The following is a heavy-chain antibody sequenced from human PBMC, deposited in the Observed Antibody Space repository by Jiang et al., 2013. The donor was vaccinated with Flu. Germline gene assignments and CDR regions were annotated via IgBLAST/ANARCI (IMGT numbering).Heavy chain of an antibody. J-gene: IGHJ3*02. D-gene: IGHD3-3*01. V-gene: IGHV1-24*01. CDR3: VTLEGSPSFGNTDI. CDR1: GYSLTELA. Sequence: PGASVKVSCKVSGYSLTELAIHWVRQAPGKGLEWMGGFDPEDAETVYAQKFQGRVTMTEDTSTDTAYMELISLRSDDTAVYYCVTLEGSPSFGNTDIWGQGTMVTVSS. CDR2: FDPEDAET.